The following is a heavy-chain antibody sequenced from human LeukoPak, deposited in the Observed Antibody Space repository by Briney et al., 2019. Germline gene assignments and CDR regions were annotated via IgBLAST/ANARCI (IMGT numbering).Heavy chain of an antibody. CDR3: ARADSGYDEADNYYYYYMDV. D-gene: IGHD5-12*01. Sequence: PSETLSLTCTVSGGSISSYYWSWIRQPPGKGLEWIGYIYYSGSTNYNPSLKSRVTISLDTSKNQFSLKLSSVTAADTALYYCARADSGYDEADNYYYYYMDVWGKGTTVTISS. V-gene: IGHV4-59*01. CDR1: GGSISSYY. CDR2: IYYSGST. J-gene: IGHJ6*03.